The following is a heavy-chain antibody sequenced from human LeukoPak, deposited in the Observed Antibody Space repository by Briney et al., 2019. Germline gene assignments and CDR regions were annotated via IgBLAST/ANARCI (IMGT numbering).Heavy chain of an antibody. D-gene: IGHD2-15*01. V-gene: IGHV3-74*01. CDR3: ARAQDYCSGSTCYGYFQY. CDR2: ISPDGNSP. CDR1: GFTFSSYW. J-gene: IGHJ1*01. Sequence: GGSLRLSCAASGFTFSSYWMHWVRQAPGKGLVWVSRISPDGNSPRYADSVKGRFTISSDNSKNTLYLQMNSLKAEDTAIYYCARAQDYCSGSTCYGYFQYWGQGTLVTVSS.